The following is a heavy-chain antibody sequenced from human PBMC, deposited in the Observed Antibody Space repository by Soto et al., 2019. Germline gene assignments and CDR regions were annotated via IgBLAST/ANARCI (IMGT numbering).Heavy chain of an antibody. CDR2: IPYDGSNK. CDR1: GFTFSSYG. J-gene: IGHJ6*02. Sequence: PGGSLRLSCAASGFTFSSYGMHWVRQAPGKGLEWVAVIPYDGSNKYYADSVKGRFTISRDNSKNTLYLQMNSLRAEDTAVYYCAKDSRYCTNGVCWGYYYYYGMDVWGQGTTVTVSS. CDR3: AKDSRYCTNGVCWGYYYYYGMDV. D-gene: IGHD2-8*01. V-gene: IGHV3-30*18.